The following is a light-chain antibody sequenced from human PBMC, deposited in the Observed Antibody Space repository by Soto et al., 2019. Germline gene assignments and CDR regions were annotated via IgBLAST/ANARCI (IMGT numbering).Light chain of an antibody. J-gene: IGLJ2*01. V-gene: IGLV2-18*02. CDR2: EVS. Sequence: SALTQPPSVSGSPGQSVTISCTGTSSDVGSYNRVSWYQQPPGTAPKLMIYEVSNRPSGVPDRFSGSKSGNTASLTISGLQAEDEADYYCSSYTTSNTVVFGGGTKLTVL. CDR1: SSDVGSYNR. CDR3: SSYTTSNTVV.